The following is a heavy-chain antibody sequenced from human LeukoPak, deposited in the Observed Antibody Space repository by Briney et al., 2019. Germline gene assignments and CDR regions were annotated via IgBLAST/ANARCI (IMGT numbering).Heavy chain of an antibody. D-gene: IGHD2-2*01. J-gene: IGHJ4*02. V-gene: IGHV3-23*01. CDR2: ISGSGDRT. CDR3: ARNHQADY. CDR1: GFTFSSFA. Sequence: GGSLRLSCAASGFTFSSFAVSWVRQAPGKGLEWVSGISGSGDRTDYADSVKGRFTISRDNSKNTLYLQMNSLRAEDTAVYYCARNHQADYWRQGILVTVSS.